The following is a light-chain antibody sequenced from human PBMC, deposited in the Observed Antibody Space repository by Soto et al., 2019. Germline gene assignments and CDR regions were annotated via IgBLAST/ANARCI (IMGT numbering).Light chain of an antibody. V-gene: IGKV3-20*01. CDR1: QSVSNTY. J-gene: IGKJ3*01. Sequence: EIVLTQSPGTLSLSPGERATLSCRASQSVSNTYLAWYQQKPGQAPRLLIYDASSRATGIPDRFSGSGSGTDFTLTISRLEPEDFAVYYCQQYGRSAGLFTFGPGTKVDNK. CDR3: QQYGRSAGLFT. CDR2: DAS.